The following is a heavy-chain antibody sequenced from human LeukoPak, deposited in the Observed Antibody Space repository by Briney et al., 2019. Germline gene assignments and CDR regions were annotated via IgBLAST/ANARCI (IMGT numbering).Heavy chain of an antibody. Sequence: GASVKVSCKASGGTFSSYAISWVRQAPGQGLEWMGGIIPIFGTANYAQKFQGRVTITADESTSTAYMELSSLRSEDTAVYYCARCRDSRGSSPIWFGELEYYFDHWGQGTLVTVSS. CDR1: GGTFSSYA. CDR3: ARCRDSRGSSPIWFGELEYYFDH. D-gene: IGHD3-10*01. V-gene: IGHV1-69*13. CDR2: IIPIFGTA. J-gene: IGHJ4*02.